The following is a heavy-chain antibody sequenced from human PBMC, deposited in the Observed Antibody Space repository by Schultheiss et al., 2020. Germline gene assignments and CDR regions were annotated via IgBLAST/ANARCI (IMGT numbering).Heavy chain of an antibody. CDR2: ISGSGGST. CDR1: GFTFSDHY. CDR3: ARQWLAHDAFDI. V-gene: IGHV3-23*01. D-gene: IGHD6-19*01. J-gene: IGHJ3*02. Sequence: GESLKISCAASGFTFSDHYMDWVRQAPGKGLEWVSAISGSGGSTYYADSVKGRFTISRDNSKNTLYLQMNSLRADDTAVYYCARQWLAHDAFDIWGQGTMVTVSS.